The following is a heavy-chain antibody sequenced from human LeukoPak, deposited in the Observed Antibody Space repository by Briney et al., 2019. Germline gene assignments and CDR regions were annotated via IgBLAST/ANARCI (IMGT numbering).Heavy chain of an antibody. CDR3: ARGLDSSGYYYVDY. J-gene: IGHJ4*02. Sequence: SETLSLTCAVYGGSFSGYYWSWIRQPPGKGLEWIGEINHSGSTNYNPSLKSRVTISVDTSENQFSLKLSSVTAADTAVYYCARGLDSSGYYYVDYWGQGTLVTVSS. CDR1: GGSFSGYY. D-gene: IGHD3-22*01. V-gene: IGHV4-34*01. CDR2: INHSGST.